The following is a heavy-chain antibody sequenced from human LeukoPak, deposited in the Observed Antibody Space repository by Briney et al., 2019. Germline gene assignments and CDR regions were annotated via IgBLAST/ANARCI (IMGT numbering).Heavy chain of an antibody. CDR3: AKGHAWFGELSYFDY. J-gene: IGHJ4*02. CDR1: GFTFSSYA. V-gene: IGHV3-23*01. CDR2: ISGSGTTT. Sequence: PGGSLRLSCVASGFTFSSYAMSWVRQAPGKGLEWVSAISGSGTTTHYADSVKGRFTISRDNSKNTLYLQMNSLRAEDTAVYYCAKGHAWFGELSYFDYWGQGTLVTVSS. D-gene: IGHD3-10*01.